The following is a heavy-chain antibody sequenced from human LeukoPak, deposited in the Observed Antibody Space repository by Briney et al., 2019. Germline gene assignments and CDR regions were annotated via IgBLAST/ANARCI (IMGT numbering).Heavy chain of an antibody. CDR3: AKDPNGDYVGAFDF. D-gene: IGHD4-23*01. J-gene: IGHJ3*01. Sequence: GGSLRLSCAASGFTFSSYAMHWVRQAPGKGLEWVSTITSTTSSTSYADSVKGRFTISRDNSERTLYLQMNSLRAEDTAMYYCAKDPNGDYVGAFDFWGQGTLVTVSS. CDR2: ITSTTSST. CDR1: GFTFSSYA. V-gene: IGHV3-23*01.